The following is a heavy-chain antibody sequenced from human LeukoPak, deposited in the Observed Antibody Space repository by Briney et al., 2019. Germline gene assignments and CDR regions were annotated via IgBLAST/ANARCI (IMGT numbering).Heavy chain of an antibody. Sequence: GGSLRLSCAASGFTFSNYAMNWVRQAPGKGLEWVAVISYDGSNKYYADSVKGRFTISRDNSKNTLHLQMNSLRADETAVYYCARDSSSCSSTSCYYLDLDYWGQGTLVAVSS. J-gene: IGHJ4*02. CDR2: ISYDGSNK. CDR3: ARDSSSCSSTSCYYLDLDY. V-gene: IGHV3-30-3*01. D-gene: IGHD2-2*01. CDR1: GFTFSNYA.